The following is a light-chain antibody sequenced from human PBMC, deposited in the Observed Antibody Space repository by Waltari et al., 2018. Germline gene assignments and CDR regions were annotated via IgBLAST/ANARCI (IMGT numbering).Light chain of an antibody. CDR2: GAS. J-gene: IGKJ1*01. CDR3: QQYGTSPPET. Sequence: EIVLPQSPGTLSLSPGERATLPCRASQSVSSSYLAWYQQKPGQAPRLLIYGASSRATGIPDRFSGSGSGTDFTLTISRLEPEDFAVYYCQQYGTSPPETFGQGTKVEIK. CDR1: QSVSSSY. V-gene: IGKV3-20*01.